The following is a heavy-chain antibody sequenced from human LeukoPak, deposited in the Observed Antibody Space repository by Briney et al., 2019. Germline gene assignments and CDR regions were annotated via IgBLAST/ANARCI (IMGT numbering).Heavy chain of an antibody. CDR3: ASLIFSGMVLTG. CDR2: ISAYNGNT. D-gene: IGHD3-3*01. V-gene: IGHV1-18*04. J-gene: IGHJ4*02. CDR1: GYTFTDYY. Sequence: GASVKVSCKASGYTFTDYYMHWVRQAPGQGLEWMGWISAYNGNTNYAQKLQGRVTMTTDTSTSTAYMELRSLRSDDTAVYYCASLIFSGMVLTGWGQGTLVTVSS.